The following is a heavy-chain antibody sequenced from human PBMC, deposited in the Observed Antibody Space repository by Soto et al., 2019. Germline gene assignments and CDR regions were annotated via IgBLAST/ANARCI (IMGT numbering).Heavy chain of an antibody. CDR1: GFTFSNAW. J-gene: IGHJ4*02. CDR3: TTDFLVVAAFDY. V-gene: IGHV3-15*01. D-gene: IGHD2-15*01. CDR2: IKSKTDGGTT. Sequence: LRLSCAASGFTFSNAWMSWVRQAPGKGLEWVGRIKSKTDGGTTDYAAPVKGRFTISRDDSKNTLYLQMNSLKTEDTAVYYCTTDFLVVAAFDYWGQGTLVTVSS.